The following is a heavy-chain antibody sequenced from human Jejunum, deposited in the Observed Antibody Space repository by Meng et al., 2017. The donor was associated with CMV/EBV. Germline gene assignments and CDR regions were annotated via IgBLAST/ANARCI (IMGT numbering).Heavy chain of an antibody. CDR3: ARLYDSAYDLNTFDI. CDR2: IIPMVGRP. D-gene: IGHD5-12*01. Sequence: SGASFNTSSFNWVRRAPGHGLEWMGRIIPMVGRPTYTQTLQGRITITADKSTNTVSMELTSLRSQDTAVYYCARLYDSAYDLNTFDIWGQGTVVTVSS. V-gene: IGHV1-69*02. J-gene: IGHJ3*02. CDR1: GASFNTSS.